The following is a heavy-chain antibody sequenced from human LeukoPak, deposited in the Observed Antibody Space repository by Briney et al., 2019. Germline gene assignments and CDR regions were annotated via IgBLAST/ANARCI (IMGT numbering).Heavy chain of an antibody. J-gene: IGHJ4*02. Sequence: GASVKVSCKASGGTFSSYAISWVRQAPGQGLEXXXXXXXXFGTANYAQKFQGRVTITADKSTSTAYMELSSLRSEDTAVYYCARDRVGYCSSTSCYHFDYWGQGTLVTVSS. CDR1: GGTFSSYA. CDR2: XXXXFGTA. CDR3: ARDRVGYCSSTSCYHFDY. V-gene: IGHV1-69*06. D-gene: IGHD2-2*01.